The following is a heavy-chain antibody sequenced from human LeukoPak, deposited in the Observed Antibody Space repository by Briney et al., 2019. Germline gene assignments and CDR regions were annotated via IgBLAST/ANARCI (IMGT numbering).Heavy chain of an antibody. CDR1: GGSISSYY. CDR3: ARGNDILTGWDCFDY. CDR2: IYYSGST. V-gene: IGHV4-59*01. Sequence: ASETLSLTCTVSGGSISSYYWSWIRQPPGKGLEWIGYIYYSGSTNYNPSLKSRVTISVDTSKNQFSLKLSSVTAADTAVYYCARGNDILTGWDCFDYWGQGTLVTVSS. J-gene: IGHJ4*02. D-gene: IGHD3-9*01.